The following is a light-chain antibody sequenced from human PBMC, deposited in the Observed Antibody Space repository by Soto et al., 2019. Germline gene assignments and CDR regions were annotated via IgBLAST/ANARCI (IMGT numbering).Light chain of an antibody. J-gene: IGKJ5*01. CDR1: QNIAIF. Sequence: DIQMTQSPSSLSASVGNRITISCRAIQNIAIFVNWYQHKPGKAPRLLIHAASTLHGGVPSRFSGSVSGTDGTLTISSLKTEDGATYYCQQTYSTPITFGQGTRLEIK. CDR3: QQTYSTPIT. CDR2: AAS. V-gene: IGKV1-39*01.